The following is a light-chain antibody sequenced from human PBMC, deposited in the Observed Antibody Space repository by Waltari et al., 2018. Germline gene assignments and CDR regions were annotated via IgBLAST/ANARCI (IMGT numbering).Light chain of an antibody. CDR2: DVF. CDR1: SSDIGCYNL. CDR3: CSYAGSYTWV. V-gene: IGLV2-23*02. J-gene: IGLJ3*02. Sequence: QSALTQPASVSGSPGQSITISCTGASSDIGCYNLVSWYQQHPGKAPKLMVYDVFYRPSGVSNRFSASESGNTASLTISGLQAEDEADYYCCSYAGSYTWVFGGGTKLTVL.